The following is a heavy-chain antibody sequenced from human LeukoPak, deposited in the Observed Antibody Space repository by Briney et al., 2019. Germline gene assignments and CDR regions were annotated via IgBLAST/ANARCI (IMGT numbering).Heavy chain of an antibody. Sequence: SETLSLTCAVYGGSFSGYYWSWIRQPPGKGLEWIGEINHSGSTNYNPSLKSRVTISVDTSKNQFSLKLSSVTAADTAVYYCASEPSTVVTLVGMGVWGQGTRSPSP. CDR3: ASEPSTVVTLVGMGV. CDR1: GGSFSGYY. CDR2: INHSGST. D-gene: IGHD4-23*01. J-gene: IGHJ6*02. V-gene: IGHV4-34*01.